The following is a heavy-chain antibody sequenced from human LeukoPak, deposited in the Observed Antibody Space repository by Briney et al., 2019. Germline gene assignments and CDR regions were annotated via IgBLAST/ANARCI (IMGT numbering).Heavy chain of an antibody. J-gene: IGHJ4*02. Sequence: SVKVSCKASGGTFSSYAISWVRQAPGQGLEWMGRIIPIFGTANYAQKFQGRVTISTDESTSTAYMELSSLRSEDTAVYYCARDGNYYDSSGYFDYWGQGTLVTVSS. V-gene: IGHV1-69*05. CDR1: GGTFSSYA. CDR2: IIPIFGTA. D-gene: IGHD3-22*01. CDR3: ARDGNYYDSSGYFDY.